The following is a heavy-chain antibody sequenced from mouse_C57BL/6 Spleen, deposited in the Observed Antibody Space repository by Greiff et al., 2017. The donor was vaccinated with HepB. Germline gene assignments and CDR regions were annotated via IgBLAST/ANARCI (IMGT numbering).Heavy chain of an antibody. V-gene: IGHV1-15*01. Sequence: VQLQQSGAELVRPGASVTLSCKASGYTFTDYEMHWVKQTPVHGLEWIGAIDPETGGTAYNQKFKGKAILTADKSSSTAYMELRSLTSEDSAVYYCTEEGYGTLFAYWGQGTLVTVSA. J-gene: IGHJ3*01. CDR1: GYTFTDYE. D-gene: IGHD1-1*01. CDR3: TEEGYGTLFAY. CDR2: IDPETGGT.